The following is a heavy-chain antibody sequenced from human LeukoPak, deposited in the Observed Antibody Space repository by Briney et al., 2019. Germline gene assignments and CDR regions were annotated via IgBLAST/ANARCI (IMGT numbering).Heavy chain of an antibody. CDR3: AAKDYYGSSWTFDY. CDR2: IYYSGST. D-gene: IGHD3-10*01. CDR1: GGSISSYY. J-gene: IGHJ4*02. V-gene: IGHV4-59*01. Sequence: KPSETLSLTCTVSGGSISSYYWSWIRQPPGKGLEWIGYIYYSGSTNYNPSLKSRVTISVDTSKNQFSLKLSSVTAADTAVYYCAAKDYYGSSWTFDYWGQGTLVTVSS.